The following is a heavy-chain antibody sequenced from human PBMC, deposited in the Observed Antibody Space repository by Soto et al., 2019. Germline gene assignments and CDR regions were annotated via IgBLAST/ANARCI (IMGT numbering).Heavy chain of an antibody. V-gene: IGHV4-59*01. Sequence: PSETLSLTCTVSGGSISSYYWSWIRQPPGKGLEWIGYIYYSGSTNYNPSLKSRVTISVDTSKNQFSLKLSSVTAADTAVYYCARRLGAGGWFDPWGQGTLVTVSS. CDR1: GGSISSYY. CDR3: ARRLGAGGWFDP. D-gene: IGHD3-10*01. CDR2: IYYSGST. J-gene: IGHJ5*02.